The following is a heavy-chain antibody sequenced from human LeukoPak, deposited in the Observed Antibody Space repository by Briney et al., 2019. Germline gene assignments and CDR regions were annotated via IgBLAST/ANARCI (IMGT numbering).Heavy chain of an antibody. Sequence: AGGSLRLSCAASGFTFCSYVMQWVRQAPGKGLVGVAIISYDVRNEYYADTVKGRFTITRDNSKNTLYLQMNSLRAADTAVYYCARYKGTSYLSSFDYWGQGTLVTVSS. CDR1: GFTFCSYV. J-gene: IGHJ4*02. D-gene: IGHD6-6*01. CDR2: ISYDVRNE. V-gene: IGHV3-30*04. CDR3: ARYKGTSYLSSFDY.